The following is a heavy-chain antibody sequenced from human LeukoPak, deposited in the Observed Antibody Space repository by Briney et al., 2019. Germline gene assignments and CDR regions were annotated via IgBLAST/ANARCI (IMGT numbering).Heavy chain of an antibody. CDR3: ARLGPVDP. J-gene: IGHJ5*02. CDR1: GYSISSGYF. V-gene: IGHV4-38-2*02. Sequence: PSETLSLTCTVSGYSISSGYFWGWIRQPPGKGLEWIGSIYHSGSTYYNPSLKSRVTISVDTSKNQFSLKLSSVTAADTAVYYWARLGPVDPWGQGTLVTVSS. CDR2: IYHSGST.